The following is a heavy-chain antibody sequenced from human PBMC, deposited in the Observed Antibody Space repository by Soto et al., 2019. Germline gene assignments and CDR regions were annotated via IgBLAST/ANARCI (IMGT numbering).Heavy chain of an antibody. Sequence: SETLSLTCTVSGGSISSYYWSWIRQPPGKGLEWIGYIYYSGSTNYNPSLKSRVTISVDTSKNQFSLKLSSVTAADTAVYYCARRWGRTFDDWGQGTRVTVAS. V-gene: IGHV4-59*08. D-gene: IGHD7-27*01. CDR2: IYYSGST. CDR3: ARRWGRTFDD. J-gene: IGHJ4*02. CDR1: GGSISSYY.